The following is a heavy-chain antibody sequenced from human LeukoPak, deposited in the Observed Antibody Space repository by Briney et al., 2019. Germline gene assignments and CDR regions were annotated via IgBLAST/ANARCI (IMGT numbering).Heavy chain of an antibody. CDR3: ARGRDYYHSSDAFDI. CDR2: INHSGST. Sequence: SETLSLTCAVYGGSFSGYYWSWIRQPPGKGLEWIGEINHSGSTNYNPSLKSRVTISVDTSKNQLSLKLTSVTAADTAVYYCARGRDYYHSSDAFDIWGPGTMVTASS. D-gene: IGHD3-22*01. J-gene: IGHJ3*02. CDR1: GGSFSGYY. V-gene: IGHV4-34*01.